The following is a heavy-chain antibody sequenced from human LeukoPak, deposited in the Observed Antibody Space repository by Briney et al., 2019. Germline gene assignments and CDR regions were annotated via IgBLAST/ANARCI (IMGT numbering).Heavy chain of an antibody. V-gene: IGHV3-11*05. CDR2: ISSSSSYT. Sequence: PGGSLRLSCAASRFTFSGYFMSWIRQAPGKGLEWVSYISSSSSYTNYADSVKGRFTISRDNAKNSLYLQMNSLRAEDTAVYYCARESHGSAFDPWGQGTLVTVSS. D-gene: IGHD3-10*01. CDR1: RFTFSGYF. J-gene: IGHJ5*02. CDR3: ARESHGSAFDP.